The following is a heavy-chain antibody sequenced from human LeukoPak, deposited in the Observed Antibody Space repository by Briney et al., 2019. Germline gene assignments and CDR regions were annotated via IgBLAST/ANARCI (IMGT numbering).Heavy chain of an antibody. CDR3: ARAGPAWAGAFDI. CDR1: GFTFSNAW. V-gene: IGHV3-7*01. CDR2: IKQDGSEK. Sequence: GGSLRLSCAASGFTFSNAWMSWVRQAPGKGLEWVANIKQDGSEKYYVDSVKGRFTISRDNAKNSLYLQMNSLRAEDTAVYYCARAGPAWAGAFDIWGQGTMVTVSS. J-gene: IGHJ3*02. D-gene: IGHD2-2*01.